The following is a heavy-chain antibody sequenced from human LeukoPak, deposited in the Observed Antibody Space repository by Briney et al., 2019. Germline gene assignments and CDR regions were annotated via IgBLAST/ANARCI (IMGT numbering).Heavy chain of an antibody. CDR2: IQYDGRDK. J-gene: IGHJ4*02. V-gene: IGHV3-7*01. CDR1: GVTSGRDR. D-gene: IGHD6-13*01. Sequence: GGPVRLSGGAGGVTSGRDRMGWVRESTGKGEEWGAKIQYDGRDKYYLDSVKGRFTISRDNAKNSLYLQMNSLRAEDTAVYYCARDQGVAADGTVGHFDYWGRGTLVTVSS. CDR3: ARDQGVAADGTVGHFDY.